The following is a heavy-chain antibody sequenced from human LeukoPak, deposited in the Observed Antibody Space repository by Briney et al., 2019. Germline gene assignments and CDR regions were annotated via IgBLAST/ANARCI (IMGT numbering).Heavy chain of an antibody. CDR2: FDPEDGET. Sequence: ASVKVSCKVSGYTLTELSMHWVQQAPGKGLEWMGGFDPEDGETIYAQKFQGRVTMTEDTSTDTAYMELSSLRSDDTAVYYCARAAGTTLHYYYGMDVWGQGTTVTVSS. V-gene: IGHV1-24*01. CDR1: GYTLTELS. CDR3: ARAAGTTLHYYYGMDV. D-gene: IGHD1-1*01. J-gene: IGHJ6*02.